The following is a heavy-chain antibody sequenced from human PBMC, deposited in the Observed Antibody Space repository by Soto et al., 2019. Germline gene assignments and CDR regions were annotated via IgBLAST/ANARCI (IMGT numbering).Heavy chain of an antibody. CDR2: IRDDGSNT. CDR1: GFTFSSYA. CDR3: AKEVELRFLEWLLGYFDP. V-gene: IGHV3-30-3*01. J-gene: IGHJ5*02. D-gene: IGHD3-3*01. Sequence: GGSLRLSCAASGFTFSSYAMHWVRQAPGKGLEWVAVIRDDGSNTYYADSVKGRFTISRDNSKNTLYLQMNSPRAEDTAVYYCAKEVELRFLEWLLGYFDPWGQGTLVTVSS.